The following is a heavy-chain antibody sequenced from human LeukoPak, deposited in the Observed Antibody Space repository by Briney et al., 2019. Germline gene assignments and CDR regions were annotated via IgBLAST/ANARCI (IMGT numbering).Heavy chain of an antibody. Sequence: ASVKVSCKASGYTFTDYYMHWVRQAPGQGLEWMRWINPNSGGTNYAQKFQGRVTMTRDTSISTAYMELSSLRSEDTAVYYCARGDDFADLEWKTNWFDPWGQGTLVTVSS. CDR1: GYTFTDYY. CDR2: INPNSGGT. CDR3: ARGDDFADLEWKTNWFDP. V-gene: IGHV1-2*02. D-gene: IGHD3-3*01. J-gene: IGHJ5*02.